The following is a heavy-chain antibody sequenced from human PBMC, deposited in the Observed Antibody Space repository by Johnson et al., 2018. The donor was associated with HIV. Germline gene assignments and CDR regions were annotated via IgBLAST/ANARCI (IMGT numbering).Heavy chain of an antibody. Sequence: QVQLVESGGGVVQPGRSPRLSCASSRSTFCSYAMHWVSQAPANGLEWVAVISYDGSAIYYADSVKGRFHVSRDSSKNTLYLQVNSLRAEDAAVYYCARGSRYTYDNDDVYLLQAFDIWGQGTMVTVSS. J-gene: IGHJ3*02. CDR3: ARGSRYTYDNDDVYLLQAFDI. V-gene: IGHV3-30*04. CDR1: RSTFCSYA. CDR2: ISYDGSAI. D-gene: IGHD3-16*01.